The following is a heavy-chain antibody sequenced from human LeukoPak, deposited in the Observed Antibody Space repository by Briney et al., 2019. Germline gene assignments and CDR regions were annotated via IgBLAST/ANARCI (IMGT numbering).Heavy chain of an antibody. CDR1: GXSISSGKYF. J-gene: IGHJ4*02. D-gene: IGHD5-18*01. CDR2: IYDSGTT. Sequence: NPSQTLSLTCTVSGXSISSGKYFWTWIRQHPGKGLEWIGYIYDSGTTFYNPSLKSRLTISVDTSKNLFSLKLNSVTAADTAVYYCARRGFNYGWFDYWGQGTLVTVSS. V-gene: IGHV4-31*03. CDR3: ARRGFNYGWFDY.